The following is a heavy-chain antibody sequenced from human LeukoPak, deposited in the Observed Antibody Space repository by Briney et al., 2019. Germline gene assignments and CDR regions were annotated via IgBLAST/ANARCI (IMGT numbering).Heavy chain of an antibody. J-gene: IGHJ6*02. CDR2: IYYSGST. Sequence: SETLSLTCTVSGGSLSNYYWSWIRQPPGKGLEWIGYIYYSGSTEYNPSLKSRVTISVDTSKNQFSLNLSSVTAAHTAMYYCARTGYCSRISCYPYYYGMDVWGQGTTVPVSS. CDR1: GGSLSNYY. D-gene: IGHD2-2*01. V-gene: IGHV4-59*13. CDR3: ARTGYCSRISCYPYYYGMDV.